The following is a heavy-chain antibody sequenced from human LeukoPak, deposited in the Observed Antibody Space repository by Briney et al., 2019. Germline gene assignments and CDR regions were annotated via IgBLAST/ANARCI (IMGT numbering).Heavy chain of an antibody. J-gene: IGHJ3*01. CDR1: GFPFNAYW. CDR2: IRQDGDTK. V-gene: IGHV3-7*03. D-gene: IGHD3-10*01. CDR3: ARERTITMVRGVLDDAFDV. Sequence: PGGSLRLSCAASGFPFNAYWMTWVRQAPGKGLEWVANIRQDGDTKYYVDSVKGRFTISRDNAMNSLYLQMNSLRAEDTAVYYCARERTITMVRGVLDDAFDVWGQGTMVTVSS.